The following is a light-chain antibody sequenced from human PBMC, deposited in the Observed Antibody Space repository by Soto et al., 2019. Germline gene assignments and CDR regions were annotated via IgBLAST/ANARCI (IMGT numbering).Light chain of an antibody. CDR1: QSVSSSY. CDR3: QQYGSSPNT. Sequence: EIVLTQSPGTLSLSPGERATLSCRASQSVSSSYLAWYQQKPGQAPRLLIYGASSRATGIPDRFSGSGSGTDFTLTISRLEAEDFAVDYCQQYGSSPNTFGQVTKLEIK. CDR2: GAS. J-gene: IGKJ2*01. V-gene: IGKV3-20*01.